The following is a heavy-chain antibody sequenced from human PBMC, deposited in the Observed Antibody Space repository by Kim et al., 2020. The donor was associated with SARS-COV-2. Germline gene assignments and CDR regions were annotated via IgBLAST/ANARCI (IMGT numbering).Heavy chain of an antibody. CDR3: AKVGGYDWPYYYYGMDV. V-gene: IGHV3-23*01. Sequence: GGSLRLSCAASGFTFSSYAMSWVRQAPGKGLEGVSAISGRGGSPYYADSVKGRFTISRDNSKNTRYLQMNSLRAEDTAVYYCAKVGGYDWPYYYYGMDVWGQGTTVTVSS. D-gene: IGHD5-12*01. CDR1: GFTFSSYA. J-gene: IGHJ6*02. CDR2: ISGRGGSP.